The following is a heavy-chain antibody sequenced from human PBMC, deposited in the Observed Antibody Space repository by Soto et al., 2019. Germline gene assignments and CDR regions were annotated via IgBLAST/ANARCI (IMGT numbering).Heavy chain of an antibody. Sequence: QVQLVQSGAEVKKPGASVKVSCKASGYTFTSYYMHWVRQAPGQGLEWMGIINPSGGSTSYAQKFQGRVTMTRDTSTSTVYMELSSLRSEDTAVYYCASPNKHQYSGSYYSMDVWGQGTTVTVSS. CDR3: ASPNKHQYSGSYYSMDV. V-gene: IGHV1-46*01. J-gene: IGHJ6*02. CDR2: INPSGGST. CDR1: GYTFTSYY. D-gene: IGHD1-26*01.